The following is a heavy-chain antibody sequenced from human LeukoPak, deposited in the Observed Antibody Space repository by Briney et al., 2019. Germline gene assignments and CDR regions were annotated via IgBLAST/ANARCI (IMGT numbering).Heavy chain of an antibody. CDR1: GFTFSSNA. J-gene: IGHJ4*02. CDR3: AKGSTWSMYYFDY. CDR2: ISGSGGST. D-gene: IGHD6-13*01. Sequence: PGGSLRLSCAASGFTFSSNAMSWVRQAPGKGLEWVSAISGSGGSTYYADSVKGRFTISRDNSKNTLYLQMNSLRAEDTAVYYCAKGSTWSMYYFDYWGQGTLVTVSS. V-gene: IGHV3-23*01.